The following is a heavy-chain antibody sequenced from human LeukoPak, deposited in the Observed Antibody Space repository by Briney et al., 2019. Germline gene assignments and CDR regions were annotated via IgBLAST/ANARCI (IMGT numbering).Heavy chain of an antibody. CDR3: ARISDSSGYYYPFYY. V-gene: IGHV4-38-2*02. D-gene: IGHD3-22*01. CDR1: GYSFSSGYY. CDR2: IDYSGST. Sequence: SETLRLTCTVSGYSFSSGYYWGWIRQPPGKRLEWIGSIDYSGSTYYDPSLKSRVTISGDTSKNPCSLKLSSVTAADTAVYYCARISDSSGYYYPFYYWGQRTLVTVSS. J-gene: IGHJ4*02.